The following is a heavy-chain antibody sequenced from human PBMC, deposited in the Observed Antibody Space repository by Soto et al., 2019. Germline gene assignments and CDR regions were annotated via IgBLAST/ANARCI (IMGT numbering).Heavy chain of an antibody. J-gene: IGHJ4*02. Sequence: SETLSLTCTVSGGSISSYYGSWIRQPPGKGLEWIGYIYYSGSTNYNPSLKSRVTISVDTSKNQFSLKLSSVTAADTAVYYCARHVTGSGSYVGLWGQGTLVTVSS. CDR2: IYYSGST. V-gene: IGHV4-59*08. CDR3: ARHVTGSGSYVGL. D-gene: IGHD3-10*01. CDR1: GGSISSYY.